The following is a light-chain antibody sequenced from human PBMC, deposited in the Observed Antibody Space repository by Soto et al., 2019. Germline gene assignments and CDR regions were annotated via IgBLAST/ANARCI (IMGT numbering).Light chain of an antibody. CDR1: QSISSL. CDR2: DAS. V-gene: IGKV1-5*01. J-gene: IGKJ1*01. CDR3: QQYNNWPPRT. Sequence: DIQMTQSPSTLSASVGDRVTITCRASQSISSLLAWYQQKPGKAPKLLIYDASSLESGVPSRFSGSGSGTEFTLTISSLQSEDFAVYYCQQYNNWPPRTFGQGTKVDIK.